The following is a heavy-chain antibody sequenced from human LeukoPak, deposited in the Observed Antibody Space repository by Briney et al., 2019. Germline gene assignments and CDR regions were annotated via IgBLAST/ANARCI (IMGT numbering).Heavy chain of an antibody. J-gene: IGHJ4*02. CDR3: ARDSPGYSSSWGY. Sequence: SQTLSLTCTVSGGSISSGGYYWRWIRQHPGTGLEWIGYIYYSGSTYYNPSLKSRVTISVDTSKNQFSLKLSSVTAADTAVYYCARDSPGYSSSWGYWGQGTLVTVSS. D-gene: IGHD6-13*01. CDR2: IYYSGST. CDR1: GGSISSGGYY. V-gene: IGHV4-31*03.